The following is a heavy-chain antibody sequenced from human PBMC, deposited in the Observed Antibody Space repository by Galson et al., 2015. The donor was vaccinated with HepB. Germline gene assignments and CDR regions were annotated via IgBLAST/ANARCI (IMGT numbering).Heavy chain of an antibody. CDR3: AHGIYYYGSGSSRFDP. J-gene: IGHJ5*02. CDR2: IYWDDDK. V-gene: IGHV2-5*02. Sequence: PALVKPTQTLTLTCTFSGFSLSTSGVGVGWIRQPPGKALEWLALIYWDDDKRYSPSLKSRLTITKDTSKNQVVLTMTNMDPVDTATYYCAHGIYYYGSGSSRFDPWGQGTLVTVSS. D-gene: IGHD3-10*01. CDR1: GFSLSTSGVG.